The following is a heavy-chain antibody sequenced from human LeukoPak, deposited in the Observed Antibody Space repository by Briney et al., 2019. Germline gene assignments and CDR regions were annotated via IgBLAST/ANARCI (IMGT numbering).Heavy chain of an antibody. Sequence: SVKVSCKPSGGSFGDFAIIWVRQAPGHGLEWMGRSVPMSDTKDYAQKFQGRVTFTTDESTTTAHMELSNLSPEDTAVYYCAATSIIFNWFDPWGQGTLVTVSS. CDR3: AATSIIFNWFDP. CDR1: GGSFGDFA. V-gene: IGHV1-69*05. D-gene: IGHD1-14*01. J-gene: IGHJ5*02. CDR2: SVPMSDTK.